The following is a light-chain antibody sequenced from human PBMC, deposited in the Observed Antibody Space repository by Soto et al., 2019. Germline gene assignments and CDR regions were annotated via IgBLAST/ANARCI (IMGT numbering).Light chain of an antibody. CDR1: QSISSSY. Sequence: EIVLTQSPGTLSLSPGERATLSCRASQSISSSYLAWYQQKPGQAPRLLIYGASKRATGIPDRFSGSGSGTDFTLTISRLESEDLALYYCQQYGSAPAWTFGHGTKVEIK. CDR3: QQYGSAPAWT. V-gene: IGKV3-20*01. CDR2: GAS. J-gene: IGKJ1*01.